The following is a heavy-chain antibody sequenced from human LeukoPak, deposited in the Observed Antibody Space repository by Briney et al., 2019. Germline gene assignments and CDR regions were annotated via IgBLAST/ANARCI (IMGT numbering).Heavy chain of an antibody. V-gene: IGHV4-4*09. D-gene: IGHD1-26*01. J-gene: IGHJ4*02. CDR2: IYTSGST. Sequence: SETLSLTCTVSGGSISSYYWSWIRQPPGKGLEWIGYIYTSGSTNYNPSLKSRLTISVDTSKNQFTLKVNSVTAADTAVYYRARVRVSGSYLYYFDSWGQGNLVTVSS. CDR3: ARVRVSGSYLYYFDS. CDR1: GGSISSYY.